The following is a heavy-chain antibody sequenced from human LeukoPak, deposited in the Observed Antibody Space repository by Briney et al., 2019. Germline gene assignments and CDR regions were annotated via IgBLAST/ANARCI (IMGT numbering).Heavy chain of an antibody. CDR1: GFTFSSYS. J-gene: IGHJ4*02. CDR3: ARGAAVAGTGGSFDY. Sequence: QPGGSLRLSCAASGFTFSSYSMNWVRQAPGKGLEWVSYISSSSSTIYYADSVKGRFTISRDNAKNSLYLQMNSLRAEDTAVYYCARGAAVAGTGGSFDYWGQGTLVTVSS. CDR2: ISSSSSTI. V-gene: IGHV3-48*04. D-gene: IGHD6-19*01.